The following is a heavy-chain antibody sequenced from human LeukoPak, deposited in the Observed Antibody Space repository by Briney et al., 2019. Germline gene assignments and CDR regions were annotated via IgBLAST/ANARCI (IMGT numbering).Heavy chain of an antibody. D-gene: IGHD4-11*01. CDR2: VYYSGMT. J-gene: IGHJ4*02. CDR1: GGSISGYY. V-gene: IGHV4-59*12. CDR3: ARGLLSTVEY. Sequence: PSETLSLTCTVSGGSISGYYWSWIRQSPGKGLEWIGFVYYSGMTDYNPSLKSRVTISLEMSKNQFSLKLNSVTAADTAVYYCARGLLSTVEYWGQGTLVTVSS.